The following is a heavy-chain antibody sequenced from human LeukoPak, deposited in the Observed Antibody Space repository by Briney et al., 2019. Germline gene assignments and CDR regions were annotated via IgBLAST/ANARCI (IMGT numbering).Heavy chain of an antibody. CDR1: GFTFSSYG. J-gene: IGHJ4*02. CDR2: IRYDGSYK. V-gene: IGHV3-30*02. Sequence: GGSLRLSCAASGFTFSSYGIHWVRQAPGKGLKWVAFIRYDGSYKYYADSVKGRFTISRDNSKKTLYLQMNSLRAEDTAVYYCAKDLTEDLDPIFDYWGQGTLVTVSS. D-gene: IGHD3-9*01. CDR3: AKDLTEDLDPIFDY.